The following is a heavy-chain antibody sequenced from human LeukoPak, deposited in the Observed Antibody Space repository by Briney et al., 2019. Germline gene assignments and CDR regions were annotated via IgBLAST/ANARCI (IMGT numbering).Heavy chain of an antibody. V-gene: IGHV4-34*01. D-gene: IGHD3-10*01. CDR1: GGSFSGYY. CDR2: INHSGST. Sequence: SETLSLTCAVYGGSFSGYYWSWIRQPPGKGLEWIGEINHSGSTNYSPSLKSRVTISVDTSKNQFSLKLSSVTAADTAVYYCARGKWYGSGLYYYYMDVWGKGTTVTVSS. J-gene: IGHJ6*03. CDR3: ARGKWYGSGLYYYYMDV.